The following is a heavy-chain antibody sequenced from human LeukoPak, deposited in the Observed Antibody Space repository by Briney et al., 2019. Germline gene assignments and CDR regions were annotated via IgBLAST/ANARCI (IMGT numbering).Heavy chain of an antibody. CDR3: AGGNGYSDY. D-gene: IGHD5-24*01. V-gene: IGHV4-59*01. CDR2: IYYSGST. J-gene: IGHJ4*02. CDR1: GGSISGYY. Sequence: SETLSLTCAVSGGSISGYYWSWIRQRPGKGLEWIGYIYYSGSTNYNPSLKSRVTMSVDTSKNQFSLKLSSVTAADTAVYYCAGGNGYSDYWGQGTQVTVSS.